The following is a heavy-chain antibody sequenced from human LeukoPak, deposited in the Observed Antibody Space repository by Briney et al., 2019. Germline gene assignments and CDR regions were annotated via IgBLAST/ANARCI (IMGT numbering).Heavy chain of an antibody. J-gene: IGHJ4*02. CDR2: INPNSGGT. D-gene: IGHD3-22*01. CDR3: ARGLGDYYDTSGYYYAVPAH. CDR1: GYTFTGYY. Sequence: ASVKVSCKASGYTFTGYYMHWVRQAPGQGLEWMGWINPNSGGTNYAQKFQGRVTMTRDTSISTAYMELSRLRSEDTAVYYCARGLGDYYDTSGYYYAVPAHWGQGTLVTVSS. V-gene: IGHV1-2*02.